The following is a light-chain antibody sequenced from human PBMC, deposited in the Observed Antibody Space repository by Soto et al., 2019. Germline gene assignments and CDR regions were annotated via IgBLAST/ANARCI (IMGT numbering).Light chain of an antibody. V-gene: IGKV3-20*01. CDR1: QSVSNNY. J-gene: IGKJ5*01. CDR3: QQYGSSPTIT. CDR2: GAS. Sequence: EIVWTQSPGTLSLSPGERAPLSCRASQSVSNNYQAWYQQKSCQAHRLLIYGASVRATGIPDRFSGSGSGTDFTLTISRLEPEDFAVYYGQQYGSSPTITFGQGTRLEIK.